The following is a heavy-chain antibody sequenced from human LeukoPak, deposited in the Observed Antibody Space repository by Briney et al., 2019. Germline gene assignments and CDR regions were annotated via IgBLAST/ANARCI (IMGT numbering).Heavy chain of an antibody. CDR1: GFPFSSYE. Sequence: GGSLRLSCAASGFPFSSYEMHWVRQAPGKGLEWISYISSSSSYTDYADSVKGRFTISRDNAKSALYLQMNSLRLEDTAVYYCAAGTAADFWGQGTLVTVSS. V-gene: IGHV3-21*05. J-gene: IGHJ4*02. D-gene: IGHD6-13*01. CDR3: AAGTAADF. CDR2: ISSSSSYT.